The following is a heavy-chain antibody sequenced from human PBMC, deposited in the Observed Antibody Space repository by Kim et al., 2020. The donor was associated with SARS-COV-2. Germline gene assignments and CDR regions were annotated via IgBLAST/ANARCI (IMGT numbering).Heavy chain of an antibody. J-gene: IGHJ4*02. CDR2: PNRANT. V-gene: IGHV1-8*01. CDR3: ARGGDY. Sequence: PNRANTGYAQKFQGRVTMTRNTSISTAYMELSSLRSEDTAVYYCARGGDYWGQGTLVTVSS.